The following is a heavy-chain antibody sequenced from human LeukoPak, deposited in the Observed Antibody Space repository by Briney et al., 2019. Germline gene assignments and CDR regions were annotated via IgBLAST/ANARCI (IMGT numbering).Heavy chain of an antibody. V-gene: IGHV3-23*01. D-gene: IGHD2-2*01. CDR3: ARSYCSSTSCYAYYYYGMDV. J-gene: IGHJ6*02. CDR2: ISGSGGST. Sequence: GGSLRLSCAASGFTFSSYAMSWVRQAPGKGLEWVSAISGSGGSTYYADSVKGRFTISRDNSKNTLYLQMNSLRAEDTAVYYCARSYCSSTSCYAYYYYGMDVWGQGTKVTVSS. CDR1: GFTFSSYA.